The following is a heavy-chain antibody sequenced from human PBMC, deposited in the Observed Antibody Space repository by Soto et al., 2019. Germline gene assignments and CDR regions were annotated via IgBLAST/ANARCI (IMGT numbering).Heavy chain of an antibody. CDR3: ARFVGYGGDDYYFDY. V-gene: IGHV3-30-3*01. CDR1: GFTFSTYA. CDR2: ISRDGTNK. J-gene: IGHJ4*02. D-gene: IGHD5-12*01. Sequence: QVQLVESGGGVVQPGRSLRLSCAASGFTFSTYAMHWVRQAPGKGLEWVAVISRDGTNKYHADSVKGRFTISRDNSKNTVYLQMNRLRAEDTAMYYCARFVGYGGDDYYFDYWGQGTLVTVSS.